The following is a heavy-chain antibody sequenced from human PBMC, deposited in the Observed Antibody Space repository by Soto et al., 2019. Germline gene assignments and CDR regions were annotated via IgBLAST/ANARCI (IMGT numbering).Heavy chain of an antibody. CDR2: ISYDGGNK. Sequence: QVQLVESGGGVVQPGRSLRLSCAASGFTFSSYGMHWVRQAPGKGLEWVAVISYDGGNKYYADSVKGRFTISRDNSKNTLDLQMNSLRAEDMAVYYCAKARSGWYHDYWGQGTLVTVSS. V-gene: IGHV3-30*18. CDR3: AKARSGWYHDY. J-gene: IGHJ4*02. D-gene: IGHD6-19*01. CDR1: GFTFSSYG.